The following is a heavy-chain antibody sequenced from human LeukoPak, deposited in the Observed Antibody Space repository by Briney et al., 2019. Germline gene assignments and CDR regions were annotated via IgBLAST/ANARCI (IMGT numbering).Heavy chain of an antibody. J-gene: IGHJ3*01. D-gene: IGHD3-22*01. Sequence: GASVNVSCKASGYTFTSYAVNGGRQAPGQGLGWLGRFTAATTTYAKHLQDRVTMTADTSTNTAYLEPRSLRSDDTAVYYCCRPMTALPGRGAFDLWGQGTMVTVAS. V-gene: IGHV1-18*04. CDR1: GYTFTSYA. CDR3: CRPMTALPGRGAFDL. CDR2: FTAATT.